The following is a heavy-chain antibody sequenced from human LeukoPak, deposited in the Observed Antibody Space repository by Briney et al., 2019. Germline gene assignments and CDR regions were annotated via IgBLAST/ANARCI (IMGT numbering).Heavy chain of an antibody. V-gene: IGHV3-23*01. CDR1: GFTFSDYS. CDR3: AKRGFIAGNPTDFDY. D-gene: IGHD6-13*01. Sequence: GGSLRLSCPASGFTFSDYSMSWVRQAPGKGLEWVSLISGSGSSTYYADSVKGRFTISRDNSKNTLHLQMNSLRAEDTAVYYCAKRGFIAGNPTDFDYWGQGTLVTVSS. J-gene: IGHJ4*02. CDR2: ISGSGSST.